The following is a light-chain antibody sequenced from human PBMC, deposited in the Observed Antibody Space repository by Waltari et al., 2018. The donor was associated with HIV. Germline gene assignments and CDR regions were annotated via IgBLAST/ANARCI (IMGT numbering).Light chain of an antibody. V-gene: IGLV2-14*01. CDR3: SSFTNSGTLE. CDR1: SSNIGTSKY. J-gene: IGLJ3*02. CDR2: EVT. Sequence: QSALTQPASVSGSPGQSITISCTGASSNIGTSKYVSWYLQRPGKAPQLIIYEVTNRPRGVFDRFSGSKSGNTASLTISRLQPEDEAVYFCSSFTNSGTLEFGGGTKLTVL.